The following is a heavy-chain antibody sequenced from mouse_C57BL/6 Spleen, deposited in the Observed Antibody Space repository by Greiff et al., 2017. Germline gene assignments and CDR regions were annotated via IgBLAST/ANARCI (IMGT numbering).Heavy chain of an antibody. D-gene: IGHD4-1*01. J-gene: IGHJ3*01. CDR2: IGPEDGDT. Sequence: VQLQQSGAELVRPGASVKLSCTASGFNIKDYYMHWVKQRPEQGLEWIGRIGPEDGDTEYAPKFQGKATMTADTSSNTAYLQLSSLTSEDTAVYYCTAPNWDAFAYWGQGTMVTVAA. CDR1: GFNIKDYY. CDR3: TAPNWDAFAY. V-gene: IGHV14-1*01.